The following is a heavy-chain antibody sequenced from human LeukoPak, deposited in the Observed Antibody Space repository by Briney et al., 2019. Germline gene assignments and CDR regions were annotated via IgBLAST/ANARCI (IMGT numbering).Heavy chain of an antibody. V-gene: IGHV4-59*08. CDR3: ARSLSANLVFFL. J-gene: IGHJ6*02. D-gene: IGHD2/OR15-2a*01. CDR2: IYYSGST. Sequence: SETLSLTSTVSGGSISSFYWSWIRQPPGKGLEWIGYIYYSGSTNYNPSLKSRVTISVDTSKDQFSLKLTSVTAADTAVYYCARSLSANLVFFLWGQGTTVTVSS. CDR1: GGSISSFY.